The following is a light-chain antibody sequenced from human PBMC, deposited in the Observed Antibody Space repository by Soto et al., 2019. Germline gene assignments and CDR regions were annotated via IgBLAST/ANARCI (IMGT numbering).Light chain of an antibody. CDR1: TSNVGSNL. Sequence: QSVLAQPPSASGTPGQRVTISCSGSTSNVGSNLASWYQQLPGSAPKLLIYNDYERPSGVPDRFSGSKSGTSASLGISGLRSEDGADYFCVVWDNSLSGLVFGGGTQLTVL. CDR3: VVWDNSLSGLV. J-gene: IGLJ7*01. CDR2: NDY. V-gene: IGLV1-47*02.